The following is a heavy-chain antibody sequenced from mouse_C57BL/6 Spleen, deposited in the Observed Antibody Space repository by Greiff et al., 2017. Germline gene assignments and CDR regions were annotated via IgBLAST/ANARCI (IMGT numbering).Heavy chain of an antibody. CDR2: IYPGDGDT. D-gene: IGHD1-1*01. V-gene: IGHV1-82*01. J-gene: IGHJ4*01. CDR1: GYAFSSSW. CDR3: ARGSSTVVEDYYAMDY. Sequence: QVQLQQSGPELVKPGASVKISCKASGYAFSSSWMNWVKQRPGTGLEWIGRIYPGDGDTNYNGKFKGKATLTADKSSSTAYMQLSSLTSEDSAVYFCARGSSTVVEDYYAMDYWGQGTSVTVSS.